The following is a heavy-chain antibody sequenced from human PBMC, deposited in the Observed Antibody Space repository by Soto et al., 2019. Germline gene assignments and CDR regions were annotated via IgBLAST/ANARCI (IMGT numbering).Heavy chain of an antibody. J-gene: IGHJ6*02. V-gene: IGHV3-30*18. D-gene: IGHD2-15*01. CDR3: AKGLEVGVPYYGMNV. CDR2: ISHDGNNK. Sequence: PGGSLRLSCAASGFAFSSYGMHWVRQAPCKGLEWVAVISHDGNNKYYADSVKGRFTISRDNSKNTLFLQMSSLGVEDTAVFYCAKGLEVGVPYYGMNVWGQGTTVTVSS. CDR1: GFAFSSYG.